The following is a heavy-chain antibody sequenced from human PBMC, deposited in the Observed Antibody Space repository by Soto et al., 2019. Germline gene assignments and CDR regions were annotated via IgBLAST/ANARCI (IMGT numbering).Heavy chain of an antibody. J-gene: IGHJ4*02. CDR2: IIPIFGTA. CDR3: ARESGYSGYDRGFDY. Sequence: SVKVSCKASGGTFSSYAISWVRQAPGQGLEWMGGIIPIFGTANYAQKFQGRVTITADESTSTAYMELSSLRSEDTAVYYCARESGYSGYDRGFDYWGQGTLVTVSS. V-gene: IGHV1-69*13. D-gene: IGHD5-12*01. CDR1: GGTFSSYA.